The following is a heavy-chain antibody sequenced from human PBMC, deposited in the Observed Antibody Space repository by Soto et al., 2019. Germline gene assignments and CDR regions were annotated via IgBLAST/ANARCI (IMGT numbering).Heavy chain of an antibody. D-gene: IGHD3-10*01. V-gene: IGHV4-59*01. J-gene: IGHJ6*03. Sequence: SETLSLTCTVSGGSISRYYWSWIRQAPGKGLEGFAYIYYSGSTNYTPSLKSRVTISVDTSKNQFSLKLSSVTAADTAVYYCASYYRSGSYYRAITGYYYLDVWGKGTTVTVSS. CDR3: ASYYRSGSYYRAITGYYYLDV. CDR2: IYYSGST. CDR1: GGSISRYY.